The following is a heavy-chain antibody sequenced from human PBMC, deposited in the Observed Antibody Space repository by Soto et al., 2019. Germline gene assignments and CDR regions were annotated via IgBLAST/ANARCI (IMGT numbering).Heavy chain of an antibody. CDR2: IIPLFGPA. V-gene: IGHV1-69*01. Sequence: QVQLVQSGAEVKKPGSSVKVSCKASGGTFSRYAINWVRQAPGHGLEWMWGIIPLFGPANYAQKFQGRVTITADESASTAHMELRSLRSEDTAVYYCARDYGHDCGGGNCYFYFWGQGTLVTVSS. CDR3: ARDYGHDCGGGNCYFYF. J-gene: IGHJ4*02. CDR1: GGTFSRYA. D-gene: IGHD2-15*01.